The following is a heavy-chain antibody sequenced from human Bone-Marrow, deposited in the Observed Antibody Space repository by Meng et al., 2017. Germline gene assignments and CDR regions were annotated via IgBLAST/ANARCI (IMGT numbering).Heavy chain of an antibody. D-gene: IGHD5-18*01. J-gene: IGHJ4*02. CDR3: ARGSWLQLWLQDY. Sequence: KPSTTLSLTWLVDGGSFSGYYWSWIRQPPGKVLEWIGEINHSVSTNYNPSLKSRVTISVDTSKNQFSLKLSSVTAADTAVYYCARGSWLQLWLQDYWGQGTLVTVSS. V-gene: IGHV4-34*01. CDR1: GGSFSGYY. CDR2: INHSVST.